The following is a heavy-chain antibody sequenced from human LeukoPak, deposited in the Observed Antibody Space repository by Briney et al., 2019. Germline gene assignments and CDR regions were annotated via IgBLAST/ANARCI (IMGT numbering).Heavy chain of an antibody. V-gene: IGHV1-69*05. CDR1: GGSFSNYA. D-gene: IGHD3-10*01. CDR3: ARGERGIPIYY. J-gene: IGHJ4*02. Sequence: SVKVSCKASGGSFSNYAISWVRQAPGQGLEWMGGIIPILGSATYAQHFQGRVTITMDESTTTAYMELGSLRPGDTAVFYCARGERGIPIYYWGQGTLVTVSS. CDR2: IIPILGSA.